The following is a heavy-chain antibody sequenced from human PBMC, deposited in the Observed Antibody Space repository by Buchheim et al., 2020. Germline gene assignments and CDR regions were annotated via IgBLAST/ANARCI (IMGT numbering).Heavy chain of an antibody. CDR2: IKSKVDGETT. CDR1: GFTFTSAW. D-gene: IGHD3-10*01. J-gene: IGHJ4*02. V-gene: IGHV3-15*01. CDR3: TTGSRGH. Sequence: VQLVESGGGLVKPGGSLRLSCEGSGFTFTSAWMVWVRQAPGKGLEWVGRIKSKVDGETTDFASPMNGRISISRDDAKNMVFLQIDNLKVEDTAVYYCTTGSRGHWGQGTL.